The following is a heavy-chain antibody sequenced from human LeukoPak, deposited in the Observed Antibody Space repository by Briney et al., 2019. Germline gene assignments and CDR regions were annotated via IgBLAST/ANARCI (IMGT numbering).Heavy chain of an antibody. J-gene: IGHJ4*02. V-gene: IGHV3-7*03. CDR1: GFTFSSYW. CDR2: IKQDGSET. CDR3: ARGDRVGVTTGHFDY. Sequence: GGSLRLSCVISGFTFSSYWVTWVRQAPGKGLEWVANIKQDGSETYYVDSVKGRFTISRDNAKDSVFLQMNSLRAEDTAVYYCARGDRVGVTTGHFDYWGQGTLVTVSS. D-gene: IGHD1-26*01.